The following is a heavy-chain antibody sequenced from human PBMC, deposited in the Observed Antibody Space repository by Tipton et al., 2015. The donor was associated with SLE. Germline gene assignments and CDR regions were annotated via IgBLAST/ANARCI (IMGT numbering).Heavy chain of an antibody. D-gene: IGHD6-25*01. V-gene: IGHV1-18*01. CDR3: ARDQHSSVAGGRFQH. J-gene: IGHJ1*01. Sequence: SGAEVKKPGASVKVSCKASGYTFTSYGISWVRQAPGQGLEWMGWISGYNGDTNYAQKLQGRVTMTTDTSTTTAYMELRSLRSDDTAVYYCARDQHSSVAGGRFQHWGQGTLVTVSS. CDR1: GYTFTSYG. CDR2: ISGYNGDT.